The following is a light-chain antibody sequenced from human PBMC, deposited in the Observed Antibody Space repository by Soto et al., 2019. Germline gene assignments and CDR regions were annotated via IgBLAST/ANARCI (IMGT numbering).Light chain of an antibody. J-gene: IGLJ1*01. CDR2: QVT. Sequence: QAALTHPASVSGSLCHSIGISCTGTTRDIAGYNYISWYQQLLGKAPKLMIYQVTIRPSGISNRFSGSKSGNTASLTISGLQAEDDADYYCTSFSSSTYPYVFGTGTKVTAL. V-gene: IGLV2-14*01. CDR1: TRDIAGYNY. CDR3: TSFSSSTYPYV.